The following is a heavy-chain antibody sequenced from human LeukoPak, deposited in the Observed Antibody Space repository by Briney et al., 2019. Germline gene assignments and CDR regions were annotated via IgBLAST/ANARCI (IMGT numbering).Heavy chain of an antibody. J-gene: IGHJ5*02. Sequence: GGSLRLSCAVSGFTVRSNYMAWVRQAPGKGLECVSILYSSGDTYYADSVQGRFTISRDNSKNTLYLQMSSLRADDTAIYYCAKVTLIAAAHGDFIDLWGQGTLVSVSS. D-gene: IGHD6-6*01. V-gene: IGHV3-53*01. CDR3: AKVTLIAAAHGDFIDL. CDR1: GFTVRSNY. CDR2: LYSSGDT.